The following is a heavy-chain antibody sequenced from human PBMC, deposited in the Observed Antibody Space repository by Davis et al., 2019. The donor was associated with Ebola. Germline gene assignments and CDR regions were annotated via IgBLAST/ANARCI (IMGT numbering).Heavy chain of an antibody. D-gene: IGHD4-23*01. V-gene: IGHV1-18*01. CDR2: ISAYNGNT. Sequence: ASVKVSCKASGYTCTSYGISWVRQAPGQGLEWMGWISAYNGNTNYAQKLQGRVTMTTDTSTSTAYMELRSLRSDDTAVYYCARDPDGGVTPAAGYYYGMDVWGQGTTVTVSS. CDR1: GYTCTSYG. CDR3: ARDPDGGVTPAAGYYYGMDV. J-gene: IGHJ6*02.